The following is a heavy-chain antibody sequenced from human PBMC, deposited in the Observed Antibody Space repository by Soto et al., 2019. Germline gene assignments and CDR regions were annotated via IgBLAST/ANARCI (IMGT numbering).Heavy chain of an antibody. V-gene: IGHV1-3*01. CDR3: ARAHKGRIVVVVAADFNWFDP. D-gene: IGHD2-15*01. CDR1: GYTFTSYA. J-gene: IGHJ5*02. Sequence: GASVKVSCKASGYTFTSYAMHWVRQAPGQRLEWMGWIDAGNGNTKYSQKFQGRVTITRDTSASTAYMELSSLRSEDTAVYYCARAHKGRIVVVVAADFNWFDPWGQGTLVTVSS. CDR2: IDAGNGNT.